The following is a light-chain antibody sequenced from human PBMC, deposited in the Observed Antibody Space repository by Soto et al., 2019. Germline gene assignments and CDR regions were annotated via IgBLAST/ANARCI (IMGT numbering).Light chain of an antibody. CDR2: EGS. J-gene: IGLJ2*01. V-gene: IGLV2-23*01. CDR3: CSYAGSSFVV. CDR1: SSDVGSYNL. Sequence: QSALTQPASVSGSPGQSITISCTGTSSDVGSYNLVSWYQQHPGKAPKLMIYEGSKRPSGVSNRFSGSESGNTASLTISGLQAEDEADYYCCSYAGSSFVVFGGGTKLTVL.